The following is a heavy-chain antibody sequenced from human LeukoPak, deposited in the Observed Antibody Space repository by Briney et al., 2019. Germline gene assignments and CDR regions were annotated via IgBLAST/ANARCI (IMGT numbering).Heavy chain of an antibody. CDR2: IYTSGST. Sequence: SETLSLTCTVSGGSISNYYWSWIRQPAGKGLEWIGRIYTSGSTNYNPSLKSRVTMSVDTSKNQFSLKLSSVTAADTAVYYCAREYYDFWSGSLGYFDYWGQGTLVTVSS. V-gene: IGHV4-4*07. J-gene: IGHJ4*02. D-gene: IGHD3-3*01. CDR3: AREYYDFWSGSLGYFDY. CDR1: GGSISNYY.